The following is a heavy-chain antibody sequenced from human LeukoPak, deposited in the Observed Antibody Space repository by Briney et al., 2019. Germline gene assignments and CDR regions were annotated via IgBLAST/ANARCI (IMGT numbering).Heavy chain of an antibody. CDR1: GGSISSSSYY. V-gene: IGHV4-39*01. Sequence: SETLSLTCTVSGGSISSSSYYWAWIRQPPGKGLEWIGSIHYSGSTYYNPSLRSRVTISVDTSKNQFSLKLNSVTAADTALYYCARALDSWGQGTLVTVSS. CDR2: IHYSGST. CDR3: ARALDS. J-gene: IGHJ4*02.